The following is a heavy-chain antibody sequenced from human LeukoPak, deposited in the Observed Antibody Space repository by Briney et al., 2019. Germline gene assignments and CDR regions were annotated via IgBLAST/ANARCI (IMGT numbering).Heavy chain of an antibody. V-gene: IGHV3-23*01. CDR2: ISGSGGST. D-gene: IGHD3-22*01. Sequence: GALRLSCAASGFTFSSYAMSWVRQAPGKGLEWVSAISGSGGSTYYADSVKGRFTISRDNSKNTLYLQMNSLRAEDTAVYYCARSSGYRNWFDPWGQGTLVTVSS. CDR3: ARSSGYRNWFDP. J-gene: IGHJ5*02. CDR1: GFTFSSYA.